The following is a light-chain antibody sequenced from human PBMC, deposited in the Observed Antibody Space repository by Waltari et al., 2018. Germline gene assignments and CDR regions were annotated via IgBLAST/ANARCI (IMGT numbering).Light chain of an antibody. Sequence: EIVLTQSPGILSLSPGERATLSCRASQTVSSAYLAWYQQKPGLSPRRVIYDSSSRATGIPDRFSGSGSVTDFTLTISRLEPEDFAVYYCQHYGTPPFTFGPGTRVEI. V-gene: IGKV3-20*01. J-gene: IGKJ3*01. CDR2: DSS. CDR3: QHYGTPPFT. CDR1: QTVSSAY.